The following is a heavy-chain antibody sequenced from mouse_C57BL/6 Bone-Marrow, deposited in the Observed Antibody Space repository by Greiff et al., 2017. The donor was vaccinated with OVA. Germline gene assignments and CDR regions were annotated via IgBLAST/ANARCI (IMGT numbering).Heavy chain of an antibody. J-gene: IGHJ2*01. Sequence: EVQLQQSGPVLVKPGASVKMSCKASGYTFTDYYMNWVTQSHGKSLEWIGVINPYNGGTSYNQKFKGKATLTVDKSSSTAYMELNSLTSEDSAVYYCARDHYGLGFDYWGQGTTLTVSS. CDR3: ARDHYGLGFDY. D-gene: IGHD1-1*01. CDR2: INPYNGGT. CDR1: GYTFTDYY. V-gene: IGHV1-19*01.